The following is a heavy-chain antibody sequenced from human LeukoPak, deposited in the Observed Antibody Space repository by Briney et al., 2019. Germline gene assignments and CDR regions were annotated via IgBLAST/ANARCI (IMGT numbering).Heavy chain of an antibody. J-gene: IGHJ4*02. V-gene: IGHV3-66*01. CDR2: IYSGGST. D-gene: IGHD6-13*01. CDR3: ARGPYSSTWNTVDY. CDR1: GFTVITNY. Sequence: GGSLRLSCAASGFTVITNYMSWVRQAPGKGLEWVSVIYSGGSTYYTDSVKGRFTISRDTSKNTVYLQMDSLRAEDTAVYYCARGPYSSTWNTVDYWGQGTLVTVSS.